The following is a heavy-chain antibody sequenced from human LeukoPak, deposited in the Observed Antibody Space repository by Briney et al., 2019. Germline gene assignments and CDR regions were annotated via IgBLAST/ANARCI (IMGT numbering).Heavy chain of an antibody. V-gene: IGHV4-59*08. CDR2: IYYGGST. CDR1: GGSISSYY. Sequence: SETLSLTCTVSGGSISSYYWSWIRQPPGKGLEWIGYIYYGGSTNYNPSLKSRVTISVDTSKNQFSLKLSSVTAADTAVYYCARRGYSKTLDYWGQGTLVTVSS. CDR3: ARRGYSKTLDY. J-gene: IGHJ4*02. D-gene: IGHD4-11*01.